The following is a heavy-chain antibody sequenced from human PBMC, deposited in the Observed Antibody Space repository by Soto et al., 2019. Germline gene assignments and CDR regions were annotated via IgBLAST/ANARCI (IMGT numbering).Heavy chain of an antibody. J-gene: IGHJ2*01. V-gene: IGHV1-8*01. CDR3: ARVAAAAGAYWYFGL. CDR2: MNPNSGNT. D-gene: IGHD6-13*01. Sequence: QVQLVQSGAEVKKPGASVKVSCKASGYTFTSYDINWVRQATGQGLEWMGWMNPNSGNTGYAQKFQGRVPMTRNTSMSTAYMERSSLRAEDTAVYYCARVAAAAGAYWYFGLWGRGTLVTVSS. CDR1: GYTFTSYD.